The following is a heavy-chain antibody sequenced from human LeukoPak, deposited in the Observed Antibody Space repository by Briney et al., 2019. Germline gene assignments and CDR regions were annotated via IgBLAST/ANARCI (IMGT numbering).Heavy chain of an antibody. V-gene: IGHV7-4-1*02. J-gene: IGHJ4*02. D-gene: IGHD3-16*02. CDR1: GYTFTSYA. CDR3: ARDLRGYDYVWGSYRMYYFDY. Sequence: ASVKVSCKASGYTFTSYAMNWVRQAPGQGLEWMGWINTNTGNPTYAQGFTGRFVFSLDTSVSTAYLQISSLKAEDTAVYYCARDLRGYDYVWGSYRMYYFDYWGQGTLVTVSS. CDR2: INTNTGNP.